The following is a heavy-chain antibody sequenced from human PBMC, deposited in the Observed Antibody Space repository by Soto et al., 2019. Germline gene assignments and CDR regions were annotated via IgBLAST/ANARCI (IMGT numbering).Heavy chain of an antibody. CDR2: INAGNGNT. V-gene: IGHV1-3*01. CDR1: GYTFSKYA. D-gene: IGHD5-12*01. Sequence: QVQLVQSGPEVKKPGTSVILSCKASGYTFSKYALQWVRQALGQRLEWMGWINAGNGNTKYSENFQGRLTITRDTSENTAYMDLRSLTSEDTAVYYCARGIWVATTASYYFDSWGQGTQVTVSS. J-gene: IGHJ4*02. CDR3: ARGIWVATTASYYFDS.